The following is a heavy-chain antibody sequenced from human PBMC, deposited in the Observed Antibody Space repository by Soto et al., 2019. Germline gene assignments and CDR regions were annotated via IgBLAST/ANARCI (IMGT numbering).Heavy chain of an antibody. CDR1: GFTFSSYA. J-gene: IGHJ4*02. V-gene: IGHV3-23*01. Sequence: PGGSLRLSCAASGFTFSSYAMSWVRQAPGKGLEWVSAISGSGGSTYYADSVKGRFTISRDNSKNTLYLQMNSLRAEDTAVYYCERDAGTRIVGATSCDYWGQGTLVTVAS. CDR2: ISGSGGST. CDR3: ERDAGTRIVGATSCDY. D-gene: IGHD1-26*01.